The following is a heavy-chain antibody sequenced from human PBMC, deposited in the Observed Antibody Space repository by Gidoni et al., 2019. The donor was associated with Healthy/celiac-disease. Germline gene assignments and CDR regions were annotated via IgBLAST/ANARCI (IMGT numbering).Heavy chain of an antibody. V-gene: IGHV4-4*02. Sequence: QVQLQESGPGLVKPSGTLSLTCAVSGGSISSSNWWSWVRQPPGQGLEWIGEIYHGGSTNYHPSLKRRLTISVDKSKNQFSLRLGSVTAADTAVYYCAGEGPDGGLGELSSDYWGQGTLVTVSS. D-gene: IGHD3-16*02. CDR2: IYHGGST. CDR1: GGSISSSNW. CDR3: AGEGPDGGLGELSSDY. J-gene: IGHJ4*02.